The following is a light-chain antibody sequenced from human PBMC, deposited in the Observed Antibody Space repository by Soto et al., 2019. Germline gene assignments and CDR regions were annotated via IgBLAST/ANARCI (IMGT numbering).Light chain of an antibody. CDR2: DAS. Sequence: EIVLTQSPATLSLSPGERATLSCRASQSVSSYLAWYQQKPGQAPRLLIYDASNRATGIPARFSGSGSGTHFPLTISSLEPEDFAFYYCQQRSNWPPGGTFGPGTKVDIK. J-gene: IGKJ3*01. CDR1: QSVSSY. CDR3: QQRSNWPPGGT. V-gene: IGKV3-11*01.